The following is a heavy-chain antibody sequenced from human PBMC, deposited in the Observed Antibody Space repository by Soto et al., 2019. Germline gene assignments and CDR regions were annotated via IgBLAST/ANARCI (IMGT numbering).Heavy chain of an antibody. V-gene: IGHV3-30*18. CDR3: AKDQWPGLIIDY. Sequence: PGGSLRLSCAASGFTFSSYGMHWVRQAPGKGLEWVAVISYDGSNKYYADSVKGRFTISRDNSKNTLYLQMNSLRAEDTAVYYCAKDQWPGLIIDYWGQGTLVTVSS. CDR1: GFTFSSYG. J-gene: IGHJ4*02. D-gene: IGHD2-8*01. CDR2: ISYDGSNK.